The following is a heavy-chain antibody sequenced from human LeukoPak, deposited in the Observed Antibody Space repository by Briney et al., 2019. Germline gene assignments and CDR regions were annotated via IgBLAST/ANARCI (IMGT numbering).Heavy chain of an antibody. D-gene: IGHD3-22*01. CDR1: GYSISSGYY. CDR2: IYHSGST. CDR3: AREGGEDYYDSSGRFDY. J-gene: IGHJ4*02. Sequence: SETLSLTCTVSGYSISSGYYWGWIRQPPGKGLEWIGSIYHSGSTYYNPSLKSRVTISVDTSKNQFSLKLSSVTAADTAVYYCAREGGEDYYDSSGRFDYWGQGTLVTVSS. V-gene: IGHV4-38-2*02.